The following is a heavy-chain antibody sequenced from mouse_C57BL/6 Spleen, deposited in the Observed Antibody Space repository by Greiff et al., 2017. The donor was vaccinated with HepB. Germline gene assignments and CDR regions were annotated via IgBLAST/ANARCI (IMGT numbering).Heavy chain of an antibody. D-gene: IGHD4-1*01. Sequence: VQLQQSVAELVRPGASVKLSCTASGFNIKNTYMPWVKQRPEQGLEWIGKIDPANGNTKYAPKFQGTATITADTSSNTAYLQLSSLTSEDTAIYYCARRGWDVDYWGQGTTLTVSS. CDR3: ARRGWDVDY. CDR2: IDPANGNT. V-gene: IGHV14-3*01. J-gene: IGHJ2*01. CDR1: GFNIKNTY.